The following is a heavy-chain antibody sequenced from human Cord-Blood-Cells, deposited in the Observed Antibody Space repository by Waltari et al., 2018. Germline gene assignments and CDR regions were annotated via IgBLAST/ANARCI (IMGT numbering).Heavy chain of an antibody. J-gene: IGHJ4*02. Sequence: EVQLVETGGGLIQPGGSLRLSCAASGFTVSSNYMSWVRQAPGKGLEWVSVIYSGSSTYYADSVKGRFTITRDNSKNTLYLQMNSLRAEDTAVYYCARDPDFDYWGQGTLVTVSS. CDR1: GFTVSSNY. CDR2: IYSGSST. CDR3: ARDPDFDY. V-gene: IGHV3-53*02.